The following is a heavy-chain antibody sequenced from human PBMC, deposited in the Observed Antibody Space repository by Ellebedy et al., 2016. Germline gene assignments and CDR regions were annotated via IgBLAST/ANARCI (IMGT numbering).Heavy chain of an antibody. J-gene: IGHJ3*02. CDR2: IDQDASKK. V-gene: IGHV3-7*01. CDR1: GFTFSRYW. CDR3: ARGGDGDYVGYAFDI. Sequence: GGSLRLXXAASGFTFSRYWMSWVRQAPGKGLEWVANIDQDASKKYYVDSVKGRFTISRDNAKNSLYLQMNSLRDEDTAVYYCARGGDGDYVGYAFDIWGQGTMVTVSS. D-gene: IGHD4-17*01.